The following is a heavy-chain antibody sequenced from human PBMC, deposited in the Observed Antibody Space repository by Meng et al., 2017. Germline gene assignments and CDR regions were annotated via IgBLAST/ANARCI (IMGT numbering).Heavy chain of an antibody. CDR2: IYYSGST. CDR3: ARARQKGVGAIDY. CDR1: GGSTSNYY. Sequence: QGQCPESGPVLVKPSETLSLTVTVSGGSTSNYYWSWIRQPPGKGLEWIGYIYYSGSTNYNPSLKSRVTISVDTSKNQFSLKLSSVTAADTAVYYCARARQKGVGAIDYWGQGTLVTVSS. J-gene: IGHJ4*02. V-gene: IGHV4-59*01. D-gene: IGHD1-26*01.